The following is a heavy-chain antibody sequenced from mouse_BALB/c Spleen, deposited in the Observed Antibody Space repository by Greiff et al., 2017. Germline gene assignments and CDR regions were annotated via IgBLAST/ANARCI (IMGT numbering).Heavy chain of an antibody. Sequence: VQVVESGAELVKPGASVKLSCKASGYTFTSYYMYWVKQRPGQGLEWIGEINPSNGGTNFNEKFKSKATLTVDKSSSTAYMQLSSLTSEDSAVYYCTRTDDGYYGFAYWGQGTLVTVSA. CDR3: TRTDDGYYGFAY. CDR2: INPSNGGT. D-gene: IGHD2-3*01. J-gene: IGHJ3*01. CDR1: GYTFTSYY. V-gene: IGHV1S81*02.